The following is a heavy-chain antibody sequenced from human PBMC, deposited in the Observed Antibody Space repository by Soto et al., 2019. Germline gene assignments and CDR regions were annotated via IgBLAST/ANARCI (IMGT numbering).Heavy chain of an antibody. CDR3: ARGGIAAAAHNWFDP. CDR2: IYYSGST. CDR1: GGSISSGGYY. Sequence: SETLSLTCTVSGGSISSGGYYWSWIRQHPGKGLEWIGYIYYSGSTYYNPSLKSRVTISVDTSKNQFSLKLSSVTAADTAVYYCARGGIAAAAHNWFDPWGQGTLVTVSS. D-gene: IGHD6-13*01. V-gene: IGHV4-31*03. J-gene: IGHJ5*02.